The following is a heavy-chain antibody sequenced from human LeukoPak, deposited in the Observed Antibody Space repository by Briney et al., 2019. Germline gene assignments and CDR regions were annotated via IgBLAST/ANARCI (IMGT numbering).Heavy chain of an antibody. V-gene: IGHV4-61*02. J-gene: IGHJ3*02. CDR1: GGSISSGSYY. D-gene: IGHD1-26*01. CDR2: IYTSGST. Sequence: PSETLSLTCAVSGGSISSGSYYWSWIRQPAGEGLGWIGRIYTSGSTNYNPSLESRVTISVDTSKNQFSLKLSPVTAADTAVYYCAKQGAPGDAFDIWGQGTMVTVSS. CDR3: AKQGAPGDAFDI.